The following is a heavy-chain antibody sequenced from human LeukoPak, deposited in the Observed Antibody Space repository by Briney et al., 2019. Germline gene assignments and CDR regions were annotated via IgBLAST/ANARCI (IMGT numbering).Heavy chain of an antibody. CDR1: GFTFSSYG. CDR3: AKDHRGSGSYYYDY. V-gene: IGHV3-23*01. Sequence: PGGSLRLSCAASGFTFSSYGMSWVRQAPGKGLEWVSAISGSGGSTYYADSVKGRFTISRDNSKNTLYLQMNSLRAEDTAVYYCAKDHRGSGSYYYDYWGQGTLVTVSS. J-gene: IGHJ4*02. D-gene: IGHD3-10*01. CDR2: ISGSGGST.